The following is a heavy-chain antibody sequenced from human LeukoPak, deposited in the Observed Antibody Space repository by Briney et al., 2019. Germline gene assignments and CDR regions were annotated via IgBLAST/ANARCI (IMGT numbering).Heavy chain of an antibody. V-gene: IGHV4-31*03. D-gene: IGHD3-10*01. CDR1: GGSISSGGYY. Sequence: SETLPLTCTVSGGSISSGGYYWSWIRQHPGKGLEWIGYIYYSGSTYYNPSLKSRVTISVDTSKNQFSLKLSSVTAADTAVYYCARETYGSGSYYRYWGQGTLVTVSS. CDR2: IYYSGST. J-gene: IGHJ4*02. CDR3: ARETYGSGSYYRY.